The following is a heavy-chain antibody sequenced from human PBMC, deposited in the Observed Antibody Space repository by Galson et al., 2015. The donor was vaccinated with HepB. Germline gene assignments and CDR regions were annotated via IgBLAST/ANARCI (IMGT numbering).Heavy chain of an antibody. CDR3: AKDWQWLTDY. Sequence: SLRLSCAASGFTFHTKSMHWVRQAPGKGLEWLAIISSDSSIVYYADSVRGRFTISRDNSTNTLYLQMNSLRIEDTAVYYCAKDWQWLTDYWGQGTLVTVSS. CDR1: GFTFHTKS. CDR2: ISSDSSIV. V-gene: IGHV3-30-3*01. J-gene: IGHJ4*02. D-gene: IGHD6-19*01.